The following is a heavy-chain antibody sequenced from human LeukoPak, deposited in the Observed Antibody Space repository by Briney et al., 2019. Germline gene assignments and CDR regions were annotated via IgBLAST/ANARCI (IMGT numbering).Heavy chain of an antibody. J-gene: IGHJ4*02. CDR3: AKSIVNSGTYIPFDY. V-gene: IGHV3-23*01. CDR1: GFTYSNYA. D-gene: IGHD1-26*01. CDR2: ISGSGRST. Sequence: GGSLRLSCAASGFTYSNYAMNWVRQAPGKGLEWVSVISGSGRSTYYADSVKGRFTISRDKSKNTLYLQMNSLRAEDTAMYYCAKSIVNSGTYIPFDYWGQGTLVTVSS.